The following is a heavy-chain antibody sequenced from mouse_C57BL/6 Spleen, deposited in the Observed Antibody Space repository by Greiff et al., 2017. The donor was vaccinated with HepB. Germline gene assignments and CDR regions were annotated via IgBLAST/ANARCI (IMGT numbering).Heavy chain of an antibody. D-gene: IGHD2-12*01. V-gene: IGHV1-39*01. CDR3: ARGNYKDFDV. CDR2: MNTNYGTT. CDR1: GYSFTDYN. J-gene: IGHJ1*03. Sequence: EVKLMESGPELVKPGASVKISCKASGYSFTDYNMNWVKQSNGKSLEWIGVMNTNYGTTSYNQKFKGKATLTVDQSSSTTYMQLNSLTSEDSAVYYCARGNYKDFDVWGTGTTVTVSS.